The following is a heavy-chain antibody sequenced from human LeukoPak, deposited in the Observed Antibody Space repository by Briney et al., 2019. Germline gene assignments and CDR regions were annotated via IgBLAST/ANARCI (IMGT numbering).Heavy chain of an antibody. CDR1: GGSISTNNW. J-gene: IGHJ4*02. CDR2: IYHSGST. V-gene: IGHV4-4*02. Sequence: PSETLSLTYIVSGGSISTNNWWSWVRQPPGKGLEWIGEIYHSGSTNYNPSLKSRVTISVDKSKNQFSLKLSSVTAADTAVYYCARDRAHDSSGYYSHFDYWGQGTLVTVSS. CDR3: ARDRAHDSSGYYSHFDY. D-gene: IGHD3-22*01.